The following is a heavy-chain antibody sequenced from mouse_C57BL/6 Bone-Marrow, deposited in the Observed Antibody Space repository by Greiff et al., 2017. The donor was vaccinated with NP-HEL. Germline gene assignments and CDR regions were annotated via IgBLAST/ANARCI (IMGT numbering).Heavy chain of an antibody. D-gene: IGHD3-3*01. CDR3: ARKGWDRAY. V-gene: IGHV2-2*01. J-gene: IGHJ3*01. Sequence: VKLMESGPGLVQPSQSLSITCTVSGFSLTSYGVHWVRQSPGKGLEWLGVIWSGGSTDYNAAFISRLSISKDNSKSQVFFKMNSLQADDTAIYYCARKGWDRAYWGQGTLVTVSA. CDR1: GFSLTSYG. CDR2: IWSGGST.